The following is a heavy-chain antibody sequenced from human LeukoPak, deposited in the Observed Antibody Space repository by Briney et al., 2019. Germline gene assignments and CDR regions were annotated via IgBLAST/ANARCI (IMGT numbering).Heavy chain of an antibody. D-gene: IGHD3-10*01. V-gene: IGHV4-30-2*01. Sequence: SETLSLTCTVSGGSISSGGYYWSWIRQPPGKGLEWIGYIYHSGSTYYNPSLKGRVTISVDRSKNQFSLKLTSVTAADTAVYYCARDRYFYASGSLFLRGTNDYWGQGTLVTVSS. CDR2: IYHSGST. J-gene: IGHJ4*02. CDR1: GGSISSGGYY. CDR3: ARDRYFYASGSLFLRGTNDY.